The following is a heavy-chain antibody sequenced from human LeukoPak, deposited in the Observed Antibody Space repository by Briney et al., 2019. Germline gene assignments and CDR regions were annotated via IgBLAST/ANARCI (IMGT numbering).Heavy chain of an antibody. V-gene: IGHV4-39*07. Sequence: SETLSLTCTVSGDSFTSVTDYWAWIRQPPGKGLEWIASGDYSGGTYYNPSLESRVAISADMSKNQISLKLTSVTGADTAVYYCATTSGGFDAFDIWGQGTMVTVSS. CDR1: GDSFTSVTDY. J-gene: IGHJ3*02. D-gene: IGHD3-16*01. CDR3: ATTSGGFDAFDI. CDR2: GDYSGGT.